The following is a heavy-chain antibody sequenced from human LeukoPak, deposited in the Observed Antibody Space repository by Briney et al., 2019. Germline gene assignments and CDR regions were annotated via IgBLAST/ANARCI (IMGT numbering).Heavy chain of an antibody. J-gene: IGHJ4*02. CDR2: IYYSGST. CDR3: ARADFWSGFEDY. CDR1: GGSISSSSYY. Sequence: PSETLSLTCTVSGGSISSSSYYWGWIRQPPGKGLEWIGGIYYSGSTYYNPSLKSRVTISVDTSKNQFSLKLSSVTAADTAVYYCARADFWSGFEDYWGQGTLVTVSS. V-gene: IGHV4-39*07. D-gene: IGHD3-3*01.